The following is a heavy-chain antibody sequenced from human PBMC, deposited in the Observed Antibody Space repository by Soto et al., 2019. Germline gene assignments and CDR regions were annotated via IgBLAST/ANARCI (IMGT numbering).Heavy chain of an antibody. J-gene: IGHJ4*02. V-gene: IGHV2-5*02. CDR2: IYWDDDK. CDR1: GFSLSTSGVG. Sequence: QITLKESGPTLVKPTQTLTLTCTFSGFSLSTSGVGVGWIRQPPGKALEWLALIYWDDDKPYSPSLKSRLTITKDTSKNQMVLTMTNMDPVDTATYYCAHRPSYCSGGSCYSGFDYWGQGTLVTVSS. CDR3: AHRPSYCSGGSCYSGFDY. D-gene: IGHD2-15*01.